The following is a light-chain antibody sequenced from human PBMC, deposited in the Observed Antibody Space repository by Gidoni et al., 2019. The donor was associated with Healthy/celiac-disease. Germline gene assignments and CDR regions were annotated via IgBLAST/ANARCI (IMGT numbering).Light chain of an antibody. CDR3: QQYGSSRLT. CDR1: QSVSSRY. Sequence: EIVLTQSPGTLSLPPGERATLCCRASQSVSSRYLAWYQPTHGQTPRLLIYGTSSRATGIPYRFSGSGSETDFTLTIIRLEPLDLALYYCQQYGSSRLTFGGGTKVEIK. J-gene: IGKJ4*01. V-gene: IGKV3-20*01. CDR2: GTS.